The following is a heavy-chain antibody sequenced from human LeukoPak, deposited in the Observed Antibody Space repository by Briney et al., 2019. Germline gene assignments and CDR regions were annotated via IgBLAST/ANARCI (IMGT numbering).Heavy chain of an antibody. D-gene: IGHD2-21*02. Sequence: KSSETLSLTCALYGGSLSYYYWSWIRQPPEKGLEWIGEINRSGSTNYNPSLKSRVSISVDTSKNQFSLKLSSVTAADTAVYYCARGGFYCGDDCYVDYWGQGTLVTVSS. CDR1: GGSLSYYY. CDR3: ARGGFYCGDDCYVDY. V-gene: IGHV4-34*01. CDR2: INRSGST. J-gene: IGHJ4*02.